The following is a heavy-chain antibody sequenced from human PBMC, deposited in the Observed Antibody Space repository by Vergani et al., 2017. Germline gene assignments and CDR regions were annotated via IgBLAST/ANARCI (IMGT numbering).Heavy chain of an antibody. CDR2: ISAYNGNT. Sequence: QVKLVQSGAEVKKPGASVQVSCKASGYTFTRYGISWVRPAPGQGLEWMGWISAYNGNTNYAQKLQGRATMTTDTSTSTAYMELRSRRSDDTSVYYCAIYSYDSGATFDPWGQGTLVTVSS. CDR3: AIYSYDSGATFDP. V-gene: IGHV1-18*01. CDR1: GYTFTRYG. D-gene: IGHD3-10*01. J-gene: IGHJ5*02.